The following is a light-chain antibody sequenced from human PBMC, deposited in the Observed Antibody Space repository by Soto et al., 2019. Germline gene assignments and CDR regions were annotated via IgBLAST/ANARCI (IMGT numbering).Light chain of an antibody. J-gene: IGKJ3*01. CDR3: HQRSNWIFA. CDR1: QRTDSL. CDR2: DAS. V-gene: IGKV3-11*01. Sequence: ELVLTQSPDTLSLSPGERATLSCRAGQRTDSLLAWYQQKPGQAPRLLIYDASCRATGVPARFIGGGSGTDFTLTITSLEPEDFAVYYCHQRSNWIFAFGPGTKV.